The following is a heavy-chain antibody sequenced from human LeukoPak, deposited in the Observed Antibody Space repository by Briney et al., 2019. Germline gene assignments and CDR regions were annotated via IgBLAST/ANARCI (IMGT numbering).Heavy chain of an antibody. CDR2: ISSSGGST. J-gene: IGHJ4*02. Sequence: GGSLRLSCAASGFTFRNYGMSWVRQAPGKGLEGVSGISSSGGSTYYADSVKGRFTISRDNSKNTLYLQMSSLRAEDTAVYHCAKSFHSGDWGQGILVSVSS. D-gene: IGHD3-10*01. CDR1: GFTFRNYG. V-gene: IGHV3-23*01. CDR3: AKSFHSGD.